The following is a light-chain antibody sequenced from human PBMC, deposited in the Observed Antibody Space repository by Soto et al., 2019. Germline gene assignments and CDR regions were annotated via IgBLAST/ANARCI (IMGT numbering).Light chain of an antibody. CDR2: EVS. CDR3: SSYAGSNNLV. CDR1: SSDVGGY. Sequence: QSALTQPPSASGSPGQSVTISCTGTSSDVGGYVSWYQQHPDKAPELIIYEVSKRPSGVPDRFSGSKSGNTASLTVSGLQAEDGADYYCSSYAGSNNLVFGGGTKLTVL. J-gene: IGLJ2*01. V-gene: IGLV2-8*01.